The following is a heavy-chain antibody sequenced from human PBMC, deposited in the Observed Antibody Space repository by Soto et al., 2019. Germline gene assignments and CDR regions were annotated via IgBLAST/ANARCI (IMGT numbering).Heavy chain of an antibody. CDR2: ISGSGGST. J-gene: IGHJ4*02. CDR3: AKDVIDTSGYYVFHY. D-gene: IGHD3-22*01. V-gene: IGHV3-23*01. CDR1: GFTFSSYA. Sequence: EVQLLESGGGLVQPGGSLRLSCAASGFTFSSYAMSWVRQAPGKGLEWVSTISGSGGSTYYADSVKGRFRISRDNSKNTLYLQMNSLRAEDTAVYYCAKDVIDTSGYYVFHYWGQGTLVTVSS.